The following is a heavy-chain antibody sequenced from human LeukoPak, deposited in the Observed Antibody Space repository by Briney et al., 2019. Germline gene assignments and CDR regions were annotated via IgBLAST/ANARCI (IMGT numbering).Heavy chain of an antibody. CDR3: ARDRGYSYGYYYYYMDV. CDR2: IYYSGST. CDR1: GGSMSSYY. J-gene: IGHJ6*03. V-gene: IGHV4-59*12. D-gene: IGHD5-18*01. Sequence: PSETLSLTCTVSGGSMSSYYWSWIRQPPGKGLEWIGYIYYSGSTNYNPSLKSRVTISVDTSKNQFSLKLSSVTAADTAVYYCARDRGYSYGYYYYYMDVWGKGTTVTISS.